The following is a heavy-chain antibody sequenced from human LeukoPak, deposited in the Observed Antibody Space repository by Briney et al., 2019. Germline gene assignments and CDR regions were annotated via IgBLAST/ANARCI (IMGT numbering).Heavy chain of an antibody. CDR3: ARDAGNSGYGCDL. D-gene: IGHD5-12*01. CDR2: IRSSSGT. CDR1: GFTFSQYS. J-gene: IGHJ5*02. Sequence: GGSLRLSCAASGFTFSQYSMNWVRQAPGKGLEWVSHIRSSSGTFYADSVKGRFTISRDNARNSLYLQMNNLRGEDTAIYYCARDAGNSGYGCDLWGQGTLVTVSS. V-gene: IGHV3-48*01.